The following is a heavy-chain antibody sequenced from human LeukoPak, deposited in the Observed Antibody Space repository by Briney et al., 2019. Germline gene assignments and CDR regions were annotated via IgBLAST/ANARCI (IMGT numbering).Heavy chain of an antibody. J-gene: IGHJ6*03. Sequence: GGSLRLSCAASGFTFSSYSMNWVRQAPGKGLEWVSSISSSSSYIYYADSVKGRFTISRDDAKNSLYLQMNSLRAEDTAVYYCARNLESLSSFDGYYMDVWGKGTTVTVSS. V-gene: IGHV3-21*01. D-gene: IGHD6-13*01. CDR3: ARNLESLSSFDGYYMDV. CDR1: GFTFSSYS. CDR2: ISSSSSYI.